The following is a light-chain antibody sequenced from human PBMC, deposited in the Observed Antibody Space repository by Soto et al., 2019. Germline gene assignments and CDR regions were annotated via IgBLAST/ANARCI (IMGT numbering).Light chain of an antibody. CDR2: GAS. CDR1: QSVSSN. J-gene: IGKJ2*01. Sequence: EIVMTQSPATLSVSPGARATLSCRASQSVSSNLAWYQQKPGQAPRLLIYGASTRATGIPARFSGSGSGTEFTLTISSLQSEDFAVYCCQQYNNWPPHTFGQGTKLEIK. V-gene: IGKV3-15*01. CDR3: QQYNNWPPHT.